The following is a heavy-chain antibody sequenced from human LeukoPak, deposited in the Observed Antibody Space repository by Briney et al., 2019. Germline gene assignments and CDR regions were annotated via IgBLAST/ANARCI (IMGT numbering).Heavy chain of an antibody. CDR2: ISAYNGNT. V-gene: IGHV1-18*01. CDR3: ARGPRKVRWLRFDWFDP. CDR1: GYTFTSYG. D-gene: IGHD5-12*01. J-gene: IGHJ5*02. Sequence: ASVKVSCKASGYTFTSYGISWVRQAPGQGLEWMGWISAYNGNTNYAQKFQGRVTITRNTSISTAYMELSSLRSEDTAVYYCARGPRKVRWLRFDWFDPWGQGTLVTVSS.